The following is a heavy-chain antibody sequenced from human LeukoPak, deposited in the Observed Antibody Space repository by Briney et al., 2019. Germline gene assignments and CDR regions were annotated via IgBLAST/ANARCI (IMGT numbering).Heavy chain of an antibody. D-gene: IGHD3-9*01. CDR1: GLTFSSYS. J-gene: IGHJ4*02. V-gene: IGHV3-48*01. CDR2: ISSSSSTI. CDR3: ARDYLTGYYPSPGFDY. Sequence: GGSLRLSCAASGLTFSSYSMNWVRQAPGKGLEWVSYISSSSSTIYYADSVKGRFTISRDNAKNSLYLQMNSLRAEDTAVYYCARDYLTGYYPSPGFDYWGQGTLVTVSS.